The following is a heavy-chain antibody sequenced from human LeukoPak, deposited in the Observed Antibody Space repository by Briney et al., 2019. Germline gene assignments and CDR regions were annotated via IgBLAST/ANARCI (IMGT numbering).Heavy chain of an antibody. D-gene: IGHD1-1*01. CDR3: ARGPTGTHHYYMDV. CDR2: MNPNSGNT. Sequence: ASVKVSCKASGYTFTSYDIYWVRQATGQGLEWMGWMNPNSGNTGYAQKFQGRVTMTRNTSITTAYMELSSLRSEVTAMYYCARGPTGTHHYYMDVWGKGTTVTVSS. CDR1: GYTFTSYD. V-gene: IGHV1-8*01. J-gene: IGHJ6*03.